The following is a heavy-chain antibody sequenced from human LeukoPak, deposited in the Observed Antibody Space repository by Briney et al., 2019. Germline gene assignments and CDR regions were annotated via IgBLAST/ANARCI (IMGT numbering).Heavy chain of an antibody. D-gene: IGHD6-19*01. CDR2: INPNSGGT. J-gene: IGHJ4*02. Sequence: ASVKVSCKASGYTLTSYGISWVRQAPGQGLEWMGWINPNSGGTNYAQKFQGRVTMTRDTSISTAYMELSRLRSDDTAVYYCARVPSSGWSLIFDYWGQGTLVTVSS. CDR1: GYTLTSYG. V-gene: IGHV1-2*02. CDR3: ARVPSSGWSLIFDY.